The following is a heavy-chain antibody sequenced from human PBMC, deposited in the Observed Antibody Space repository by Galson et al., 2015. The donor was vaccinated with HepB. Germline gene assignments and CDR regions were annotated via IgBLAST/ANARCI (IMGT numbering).Heavy chain of an antibody. V-gene: IGHV3-9*01. Sequence: SLRLSCAASGFTFDDYAMHWVRQAPGKGLEWVSGISWNSGSIGYADSVKGRFTISRDNAKNSLYLQMNSLRAEDTALYYCAKGDVWGQGTTVTVSS. CDR1: GFTFDDYA. CDR3: AKGDV. J-gene: IGHJ6*02. CDR2: ISWNSGSI.